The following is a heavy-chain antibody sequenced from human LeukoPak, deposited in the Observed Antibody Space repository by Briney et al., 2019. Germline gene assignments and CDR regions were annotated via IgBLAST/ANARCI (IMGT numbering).Heavy chain of an antibody. CDR2: IIPILGIA. CDR3: ARDNVVSYFDY. D-gene: IGHD3-22*01. V-gene: IGHV1-69*04. CDR1: GGTFSSYA. Sequence: ASVKVSCKASGGTFSSYAISWVRQAPGQRLEWMGRIIPILGIANYAQKFRGRVTITADKSTSTAYMELSSLRSEDTAVYYCARDNVVSYFDYWGQGTLVTVSS. J-gene: IGHJ4*02.